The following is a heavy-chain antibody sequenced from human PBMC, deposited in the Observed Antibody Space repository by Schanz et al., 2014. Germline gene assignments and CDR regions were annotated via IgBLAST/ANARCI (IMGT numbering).Heavy chain of an antibody. J-gene: IGHJ4*02. CDR2: IIPILGIA. CDR1: GYTFTSYF. V-gene: IGHV1-69*04. D-gene: IGHD6-13*01. CDR3: ASSGAGYSSSWDFDY. Sequence: QVQLVQSGAEVKKPGASLKVSCKASGYTFTSYFIHWVRQAPGQGLEWMGRIIPILGIANYAQKFQGRVTITADRSTSTAYMELSSLRSEDTAVYYCASSGAGYSSSWDFDYWGQGTLVTVSS.